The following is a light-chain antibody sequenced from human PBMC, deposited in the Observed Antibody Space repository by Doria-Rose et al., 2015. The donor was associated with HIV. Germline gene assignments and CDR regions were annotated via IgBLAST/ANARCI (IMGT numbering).Light chain of an antibody. CDR2: AAS. J-gene: IGKJ1*01. CDR3: KQTYSSPPWR. Sequence: DIPVTQSPSSLSASIGDRVTITCRASQTVSTYLNWFQQEPGKAPKLLIYAASRLQSGVPSRFSGSGSGTDFTLTISDLQPGAFATYYCKQTYSSPPWRVGQGTKVEMK. V-gene: IGKV1-39*01. CDR1: QTVSTY.